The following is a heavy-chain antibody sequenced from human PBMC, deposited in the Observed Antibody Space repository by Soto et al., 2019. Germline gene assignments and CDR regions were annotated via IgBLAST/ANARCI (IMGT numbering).Heavy chain of an antibody. CDR3: ARGPYYYDSSGYYPIYYYYGMDV. V-gene: IGHV1-69*13. Sequence: GASVKVSCKASGGTFSSYAISWVRQAPGQGLEWMGGIIPIFGTANYAQKFQGRVTITADESTSTAYMELSSLRSEDTAVYYCARGPYYYDSSGYYPIYYYYGMDVWGQGTTVTVSS. D-gene: IGHD3-22*01. CDR1: GGTFSSYA. CDR2: IIPIFGTA. J-gene: IGHJ6*02.